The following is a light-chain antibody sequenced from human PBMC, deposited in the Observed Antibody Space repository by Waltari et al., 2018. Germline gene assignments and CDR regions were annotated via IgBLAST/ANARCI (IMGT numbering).Light chain of an antibody. CDR1: QNVDSS. CDR2: AAS. J-gene: IGKJ4*01. CDR3: QQYNNWPPLT. Sequence: ETVMTQSPATLSVSPGEPATLSCRASQNVDSSLAWYQQRPGQPPRLLLSAASTRASGVPARFSGSGSGTEFTLTISSLQSEDSAVYYCQQYNNWPPLTFGGGTKVELK. V-gene: IGKV3-15*01.